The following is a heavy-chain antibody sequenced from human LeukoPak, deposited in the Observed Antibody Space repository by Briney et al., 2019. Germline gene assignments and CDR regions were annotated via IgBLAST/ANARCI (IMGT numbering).Heavy chain of an antibody. D-gene: IGHD3-22*01. CDR2: IYISGIT. CDR3: AREPDSSGSPLS. Sequence: GESLRLSCTASGFSISTNDMTWVRQAPGKGLEWVSLIYISGITKYADSVQGRFIISRDNSKDTLYLQMNNLRAEDTAVYYCAREPDSSGSPLSWDQGTLVTVSS. V-gene: IGHV3-66*01. CDR1: GFSISTND. J-gene: IGHJ4*02.